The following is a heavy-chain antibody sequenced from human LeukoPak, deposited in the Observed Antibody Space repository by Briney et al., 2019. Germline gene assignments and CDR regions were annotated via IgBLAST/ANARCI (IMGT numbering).Heavy chain of an antibody. CDR1: GFTFSSYS. D-gene: IGHD3-9*01. CDR3: ARKDLTGYYYYGMDV. CDR2: ISSSSSTI. J-gene: IGHJ6*02. V-gene: IGHV3-48*02. Sequence: GGSLRLSCAASGFTFSSYSMNWVRQAPGKGLEWVSYISSSSSTIYYAVSVKGRFTISRDNAKNSLYLQMNSLRDEDTAVYYCARKDLTGYYYYGMDVWGQGTTVTVSS.